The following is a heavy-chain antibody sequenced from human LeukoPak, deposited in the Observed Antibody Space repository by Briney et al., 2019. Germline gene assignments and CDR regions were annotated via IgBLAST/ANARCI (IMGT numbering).Heavy chain of an antibody. Sequence: SETLSLTCTVSGGSISSGGYYWSWIRQHPGKDLEWIGYIYYSGSTYYNPSLKSRVTISVDTSKNQFSLKLSSVTAADTAVYYCARDPGIAAAGRAFDIWGQGTMVTVSS. J-gene: IGHJ3*02. CDR3: ARDPGIAAAGRAFDI. V-gene: IGHV4-31*03. D-gene: IGHD6-13*01. CDR1: GGSISSGGYY. CDR2: IYYSGST.